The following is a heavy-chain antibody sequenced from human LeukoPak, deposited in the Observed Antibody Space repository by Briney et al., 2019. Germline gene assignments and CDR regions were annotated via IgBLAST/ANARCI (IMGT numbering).Heavy chain of an antibody. Sequence: GGSLRLSCAASRFTFNSYAMSWVRQAPGKGLEWVSTISGGGGSTYYADSVKGRFTISRDNSKNTLYLQMNSLRADDTAVYYCARSPTAINGYFDPWGQGTLVTVSS. CDR2: ISGGGGST. J-gene: IGHJ5*02. D-gene: IGHD2-2*01. CDR1: RFTFNSYA. V-gene: IGHV3-23*01. CDR3: ARSPTAINGYFDP.